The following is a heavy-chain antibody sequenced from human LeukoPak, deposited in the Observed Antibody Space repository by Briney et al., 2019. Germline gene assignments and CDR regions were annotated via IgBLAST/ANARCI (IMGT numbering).Heavy chain of an antibody. J-gene: IGHJ3*02. Sequence: SVKVSCKASGGTFSSYAISWVRQAPGQGLEWMGGIIPIFGTANYAQKFQGRVTITTDESTCTAYMELSSLRSEDTAVYYCASRRYDYVWGSYPPDAFDIWGQGTMVTVSS. CDR1: GGTFSSYA. CDR2: IIPIFGTA. D-gene: IGHD3-16*02. CDR3: ASRRYDYVWGSYPPDAFDI. V-gene: IGHV1-69*05.